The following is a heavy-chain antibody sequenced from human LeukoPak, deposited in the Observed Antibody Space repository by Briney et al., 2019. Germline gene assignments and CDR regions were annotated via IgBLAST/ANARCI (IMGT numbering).Heavy chain of an antibody. CDR3: VSAAAGPYYFDY. Sequence: GSSVKVSCKASGYTFTYRYLHWVRQAPGQALEWMGWITPFNGNTNYAQKFQDRVTITRDRSMSTAYMELSSLRSEDTAMYYCVSAAAGPYYFDYWGQGTLVTVSS. CDR1: GYTFTYRY. CDR2: ITPFNGNT. V-gene: IGHV1-45*02. J-gene: IGHJ4*02. D-gene: IGHD6-13*01.